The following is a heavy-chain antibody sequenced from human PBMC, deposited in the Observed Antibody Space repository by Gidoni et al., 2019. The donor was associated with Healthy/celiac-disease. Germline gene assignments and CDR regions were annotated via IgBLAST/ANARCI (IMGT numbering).Heavy chain of an antibody. CDR2: IKSKTDGGTT. CDR3: TSVYCGGDCFDDAFDI. V-gene: IGHV3-15*01. D-gene: IGHD2-21*02. CDR1: GFTFSTAW. Sequence: EVQLVESGGGLVKPGGSLRLSCAASGFTFSTAWMSWVRQAPGKGLEWVGRIKSKTDGGTTDYAAPVKGRFTISRDDSKNTLYLQMNSLKTEDTAVYYCTSVYCGGDCFDDAFDIWGQGTMVTVSS. J-gene: IGHJ3*02.